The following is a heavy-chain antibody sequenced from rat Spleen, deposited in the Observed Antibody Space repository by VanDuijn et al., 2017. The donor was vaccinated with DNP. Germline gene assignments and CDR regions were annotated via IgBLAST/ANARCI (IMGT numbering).Heavy chain of an antibody. J-gene: IGHJ2*01. CDR3: ARHRIYNNLLDY. V-gene: IGHV5-7*01. CDR2: IHSYGSST. D-gene: IGHD1-10*01. CDR1: GFTFSDYN. Sequence: EVRLVESGGGLVQPGRSLKLSCAASGFTFSDYNIAWVRQAPKRGLEWVTTIHSYGSSTYSREYVRGRFPFSRDNAENTLYLQMDSLRSEDTATYYCARHRIYNNLLDYWGQGVMVTVSS.